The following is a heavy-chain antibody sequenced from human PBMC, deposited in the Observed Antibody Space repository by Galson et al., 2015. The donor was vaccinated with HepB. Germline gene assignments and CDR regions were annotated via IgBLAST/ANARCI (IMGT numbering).Heavy chain of an antibody. V-gene: IGHV1-8*01. J-gene: IGHJ6*03. CDR1: GYTFTSYD. D-gene: IGHD2-2*02. CDR3: ATFSGYCSSTSCYRSGYYYYYYYMDV. CDR2: MNPNSGNT. Sequence: SVKVSCKASGYTFTSYDTNWVRQATGQGLEWMGWMNPNSGNTGYAQKFQGRVTMTRNTSISTAYMELSSLRSEDTAVYYCATFSGYCSSTSCYRSGYYYYYYYMDVWGKGTTVTVSS.